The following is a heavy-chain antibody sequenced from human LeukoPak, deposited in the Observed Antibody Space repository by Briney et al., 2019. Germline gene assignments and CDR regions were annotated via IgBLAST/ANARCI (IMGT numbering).Heavy chain of an antibody. CDR3: AKDTATRWYSSTPLPGDY. D-gene: IGHD6-13*01. V-gene: IGHV3-74*01. J-gene: IGHJ4*02. CDR1: GFTFSSRW. Sequence: GRSLRLSCVASGFTFSSRWMHWVRQAPGKGLVWVSRINSDVSSAGYADSVKGRFAMSRDDAKNTLYLQMNSLRAEDTAIYYCAKDTATRWYSSTPLPGDYWGQGTLVTVSS. CDR2: INSDVSSA.